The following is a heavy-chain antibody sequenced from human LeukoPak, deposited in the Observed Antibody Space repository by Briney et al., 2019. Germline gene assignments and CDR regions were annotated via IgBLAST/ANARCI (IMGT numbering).Heavy chain of an antibody. CDR3: AKASRYSSSYEVPADY. CDR1: GFTFSSYG. Sequence: GGSLRLSCAASGFTFSSYGMHWVRQAPGKGLEWVAFIRYDGSNKYYADSVKGRFTISRDNSKNTLYLQMNSLRAEDTAVYYCAKASRYSSSYEVPADYWGQGTLVTVSS. D-gene: IGHD6-6*01. CDR2: IRYDGSNK. J-gene: IGHJ4*02. V-gene: IGHV3-30*02.